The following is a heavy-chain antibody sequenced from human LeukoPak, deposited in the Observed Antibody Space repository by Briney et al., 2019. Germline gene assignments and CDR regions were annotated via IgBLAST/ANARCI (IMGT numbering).Heavy chain of an antibody. CDR1: GGTFSSYA. V-gene: IGHV1-69*04. J-gene: IGHJ4*02. D-gene: IGHD3-10*01. CDR3: ARVYYYGSGSYPKAPFDY. Sequence: GASVKVSCKASGGTFSSYAISWVRQAPGQGLEWMGRIIPIHGIANYAQKFQGRVTITADKSTSTAYMELSSLRSEDTAVYYCARVYYYGSGSYPKAPFDYWGQGTLVTVSS. CDR2: IIPIHGIA.